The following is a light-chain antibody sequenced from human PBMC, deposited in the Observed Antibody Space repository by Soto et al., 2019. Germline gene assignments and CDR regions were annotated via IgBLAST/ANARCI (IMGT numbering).Light chain of an antibody. J-gene: IGLJ1*01. CDR1: SSDIGAYDY. Sequence: QSALTQPASVSGSPGQSITISCTGTSSDIGAYDYVSWYQQHPGKAPKLMIYEVIHRPSGVSNRFSGSKSDNTASLTISGLRAEDESEYYCSSYSSSDTLVFGSGTKLTVL. CDR2: EVI. CDR3: SSYSSSDTLV. V-gene: IGLV2-14*01.